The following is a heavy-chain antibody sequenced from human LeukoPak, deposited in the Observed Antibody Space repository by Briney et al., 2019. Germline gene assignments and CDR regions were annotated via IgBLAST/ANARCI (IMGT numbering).Heavy chain of an antibody. Sequence: LSLTCTVSGGSVTDYYWSWIRQSPGRGLEWIGYIYYTGTSYNPSLKSRVTISADTSKNQFSLKLISVTAADTAVYYCASRKLGNDYWGQGTLVTVSS. CDR3: ASRKLGNDY. V-gene: IGHV4-59*02. D-gene: IGHD7-27*01. CDR1: GGSVTDYY. CDR2: IYYTGT. J-gene: IGHJ4*02.